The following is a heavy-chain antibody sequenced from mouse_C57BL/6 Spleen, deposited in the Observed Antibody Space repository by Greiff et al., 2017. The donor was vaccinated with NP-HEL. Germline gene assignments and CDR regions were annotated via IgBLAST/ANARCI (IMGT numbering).Heavy chain of an antibody. CDR2: IDPSGSYT. J-gene: IGHJ2*01. Sequence: QVHVKQPGAELVKPGASVKLSCKASGYTFTSYWMQWVKQRPGQGLEWIGEIDPSGSYTNYNQKFKGKATLTVDTSSSTAYMQLSRLTSEDSAVYDCARSEANWDNYFDDWGQGTTLTVSS. V-gene: IGHV1-50*01. CDR1: GYTFTSYW. D-gene: IGHD4-1*01. CDR3: ARSEANWDNYFDD.